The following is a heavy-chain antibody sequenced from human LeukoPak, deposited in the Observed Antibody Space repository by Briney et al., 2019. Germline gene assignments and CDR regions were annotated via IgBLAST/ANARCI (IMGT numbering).Heavy chain of an antibody. CDR1: GGSFSGYY. Sequence: SETLSLTCAVYGGSFSGYYWSWIRQPPGKGLEWIGEINHSGSTNYNPSLKSRVTISVDTSKNQFSLKLSSVTAADTAVYYCARASSGRGAFDYWGQGTLVTVSS. J-gene: IGHJ4*02. CDR2: INHSGST. D-gene: IGHD6-19*01. CDR3: ARASSGRGAFDY. V-gene: IGHV4-34*01.